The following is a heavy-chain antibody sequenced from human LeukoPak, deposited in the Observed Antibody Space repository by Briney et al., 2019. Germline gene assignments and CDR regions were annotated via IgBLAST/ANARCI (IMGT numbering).Heavy chain of an antibody. J-gene: IGHJ4*02. CDR3: ARHPHDIATDGLSFDY. D-gene: IGHD6-13*01. CDR1: GYSFTGHC. CDR2: ISLCGTDT. V-gene: IGHV5-51*01. Sequence: GASLNICCKASGYSFTGHCIGGVRHIPGKVLEWMGIISLCGTDTSYRPSLQGQVTISADKSNSTAYVQWRSLQASDTAMYYCARHPHDIATDGLSFDYWGQGTLVTVSS.